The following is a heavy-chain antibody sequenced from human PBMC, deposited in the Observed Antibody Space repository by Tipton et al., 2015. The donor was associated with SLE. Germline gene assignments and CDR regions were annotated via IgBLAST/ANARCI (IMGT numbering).Heavy chain of an antibody. J-gene: IGHJ5*02. Sequence: QSGAEVKKPGSSVKVSCKASGGTFSRYSISWVRQAPGQGLEWMGRVFPMFGTANYVQTFQGRVTITADESTNTVYMELSSLRSEDTAVYYCASGDFDYGDYNWFDPWGQGTLVTVSS. CDR2: VFPMFGTA. CDR3: ASGDFDYGDYNWFDP. V-gene: IGHV1-69*13. CDR1: GGTFSRYS. D-gene: IGHD4-17*01.